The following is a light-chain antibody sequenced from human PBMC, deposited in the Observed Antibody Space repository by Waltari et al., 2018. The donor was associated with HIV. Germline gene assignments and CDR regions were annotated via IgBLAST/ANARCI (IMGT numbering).Light chain of an antibody. Sequence: QSALNQPRSVSGSPGQSVTISCTAASRYVGDSQYVSWYQQHPGKAPKLILFGVNKRPSGVPDRFSGSTSGNTASLTITGLQADDEAHYYCCSYAGTSINWVFGGGTMLTVL. J-gene: IGLJ3*02. CDR1: SRYVGDSQY. CDR2: GVN. CDR3: CSYAGTSINWV. V-gene: IGLV2-11*01.